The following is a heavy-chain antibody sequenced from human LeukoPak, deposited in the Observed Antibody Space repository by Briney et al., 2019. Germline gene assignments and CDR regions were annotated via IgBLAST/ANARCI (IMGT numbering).Heavy chain of an antibody. D-gene: IGHD3-3*01. CDR2: INTNTGDT. CDR1: GYTFTDYY. V-gene: IGHV1-2*02. Sequence: AASVKVSCKASGYTFTDYYIHWVRQATGQGLEWMGWINTNTGDTYSAQNFQGRVTMTRDTSISTAYMELSRLTSDDTAVYYCARDSRDTRFDYWGQGTLLTVSS. J-gene: IGHJ4*02. CDR3: ARDSRDTRFDY.